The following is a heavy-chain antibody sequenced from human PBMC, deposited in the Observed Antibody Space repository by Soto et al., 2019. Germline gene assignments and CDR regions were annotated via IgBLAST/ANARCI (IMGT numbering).Heavy chain of an antibody. CDR1: GYSFTSYW. D-gene: IGHD1-1*01. CDR2: LYPGESDT. CDR3: ARLAKRSDY. J-gene: IGHJ4*02. V-gene: IGHV5-51*01. Sequence: LKISCKGSGYSFTSYWIGWVRQMPGKGLEWMGILYPGESDTRYSTSFQGRVTISADKSICTAYMQWSSLKASDTAMYYCARLAKRSDYWGQGTLVTVS.